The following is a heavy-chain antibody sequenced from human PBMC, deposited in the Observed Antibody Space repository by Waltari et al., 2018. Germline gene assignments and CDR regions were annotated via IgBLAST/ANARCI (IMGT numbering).Heavy chain of an antibody. CDR3: TRDTVTTGIDY. CDR2: IRSKAYGGTT. CDR1: GFTFGDYA. J-gene: IGHJ4*02. V-gene: IGHV3-49*03. Sequence: EVQLVESGGGLVQPGRSLRLSCTASGFTFGDYAMSWFRQAPGKGLAWVGFIRSKAYGGTTEYAASVKGRLTISRDDSKSIAYLQMNSLKTEDTAVYYCTRDTVTTGIDYWGQGTLVTVSS. D-gene: IGHD4-17*01.